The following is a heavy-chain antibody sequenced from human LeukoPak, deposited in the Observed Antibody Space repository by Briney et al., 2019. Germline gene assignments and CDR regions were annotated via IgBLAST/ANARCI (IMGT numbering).Heavy chain of an antibody. D-gene: IGHD5-12*01. CDR2: IYPGDSDT. CDR3: ARQGETYSGYDFDY. V-gene: IGHV5-51*01. J-gene: IGHJ4*02. CDR1: GYTFTSYW. Sequence: GASLKISCKASGYTFTSYWIGWVRQLPGKGLEWMGIIYPGDSDTTYSPSFQGQVTISADKSIITAYLQWSSLKASDTAMYYCARQGETYSGYDFDYWGQGTLVTVSS.